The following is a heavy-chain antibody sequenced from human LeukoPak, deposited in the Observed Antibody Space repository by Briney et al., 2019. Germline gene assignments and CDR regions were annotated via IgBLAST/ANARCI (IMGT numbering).Heavy chain of an antibody. CDR3: AKEGTVTSFY. V-gene: IGHV3-30*18. CDR1: GFTFSSYG. CDR2: ISYDGSNK. D-gene: IGHD4-17*01. Sequence: GRSLRLSCAASGFTFSSYGMHWVRQAPGKGLEWVAVISYDGSNKYYADSVKGRFTISRVNSKNTLYLQMNSLRAEDTAVYYCAKEGTVTSFYWGQGTLVTVSS. J-gene: IGHJ4*02.